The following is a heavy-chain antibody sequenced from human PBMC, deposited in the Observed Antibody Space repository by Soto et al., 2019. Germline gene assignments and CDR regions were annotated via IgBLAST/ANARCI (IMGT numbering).Heavy chain of an antibody. Sequence: ASVKVSCKAAGYTFTSYARHWVRQAPGQRLEWMGWINAGNGNTKYSQKFQGRVTITRDTSASTAYMELSSLRSEDTAVYYCARVRQQLPFYYFDYWGQGTLVTVS. J-gene: IGHJ4*02. V-gene: IGHV1-3*01. CDR3: ARVRQQLPFYYFDY. D-gene: IGHD6-13*01. CDR2: INAGNGNT. CDR1: GYTFTSYA.